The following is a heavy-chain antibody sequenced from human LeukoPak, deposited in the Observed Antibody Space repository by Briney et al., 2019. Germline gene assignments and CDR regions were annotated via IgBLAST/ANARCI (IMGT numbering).Heavy chain of an antibody. D-gene: IGHD6-19*01. CDR1: GGSMSTYY. V-gene: IGHV4-59*01. J-gene: IGHJ6*03. Sequence: SETLSLTCTVSGGSMSTYYWSWIRQSPGKGLEWLGFIYETGSANQNPSLRSRLTISIDTSKQQVSLRLHSVTAADTGVYYCARTQEGDSTGRYNYYYYMDVWGKGTTVTVSS. CDR3: ARTQEGDSTGRYNYYYYMDV. CDR2: IYETGSA.